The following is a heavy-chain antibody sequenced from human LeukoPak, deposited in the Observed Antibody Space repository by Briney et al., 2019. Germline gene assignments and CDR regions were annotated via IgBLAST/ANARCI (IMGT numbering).Heavy chain of an antibody. Sequence: PGGSLRLSCVASGFTFSNAWMSWVRQAPGKGLEWVGRIKSKTDGGTTDYAAPVKGRFTISRDDSKNTLYLQMNSLKTEDTAVYYCTTDANYDFWSGYYSFDYWGQGTLVTVSS. CDR3: TTDANYDFWSGYYSFDY. V-gene: IGHV3-15*01. J-gene: IGHJ4*02. CDR2: IKSKTDGGTT. CDR1: GFTFSNAW. D-gene: IGHD3-3*01.